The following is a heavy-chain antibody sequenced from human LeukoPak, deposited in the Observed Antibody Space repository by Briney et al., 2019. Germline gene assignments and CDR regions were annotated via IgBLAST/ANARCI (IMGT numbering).Heavy chain of an antibody. J-gene: IGHJ4*02. CDR3: VKGGGNVRRYFGW. D-gene: IGHD4-23*01. CDR1: GFTFSSYG. Sequence: GGSLRLSCAASGFTFSSYGIHWVRQAPGRGLEWVAVISYDGSNKYYADSVKGRFTISRDSSKNTLYLQMNSLRAEDTAVYYCVKGGGNVRRYFGWWGQGTLVTVSS. CDR2: ISYDGSNK. V-gene: IGHV3-30*18.